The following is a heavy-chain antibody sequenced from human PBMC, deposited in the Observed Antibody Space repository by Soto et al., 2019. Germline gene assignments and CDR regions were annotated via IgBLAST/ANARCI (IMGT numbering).Heavy chain of an antibody. CDR2: ISGSGGST. CDR1: GFTFSSYA. J-gene: IGHJ3*01. V-gene: IGHV3-23*01. Sequence: PGGSLRLSCAASGFTFSSYAMSWVRQAPGKGLEWVSAISGSGGSTYYADSVKGRFTISRDNSKNTLYLQMNSLRAEDTAIYYCAKDALITMIVVDPSPFDVWGQGTMVTVSS. CDR3: AKDALITMIVVDPSPFDV. D-gene: IGHD3-22*01.